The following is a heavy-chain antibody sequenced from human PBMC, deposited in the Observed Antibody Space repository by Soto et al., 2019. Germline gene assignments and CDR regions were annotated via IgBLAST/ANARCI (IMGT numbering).Heavy chain of an antibody. J-gene: IGHJ4*02. D-gene: IGHD5-18*01. CDR1: GYTFTSCG. CDR2: ISAYNGNT. V-gene: IGHV1-18*01. CDR3: ARVIEIQLWLEGSDY. Sequence: QVQLVQSGAEVKKPGASVKVSCKASGYTFTSCGISWVRQAPGQGLEWMAWISAYNGNTNYAQKLQGRVTMTADTSTSTAYMELRSLRSDDTAVYYCARVIEIQLWLEGSDYWGQGTLVTVSS.